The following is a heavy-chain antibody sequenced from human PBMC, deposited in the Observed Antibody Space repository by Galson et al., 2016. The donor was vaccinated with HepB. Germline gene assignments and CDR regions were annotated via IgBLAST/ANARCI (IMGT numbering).Heavy chain of an antibody. J-gene: IGHJ4*02. V-gene: IGHV3-30*04. Sequence: SLRLSCAASGFTPGFTFSHEAMHWVRQAPGKGLEWLAVISYDGSKQYYADSVKGRCTISRDNSKSTLFLQMNGLRVDDTSLYYCAREAADDFDTRGYFDYWGQGTLVTVSS. CDR1: GFTPGFTFSHEA. CDR3: AREAADDFDTRGYFDY. D-gene: IGHD3-22*01. CDR2: ISYDGSKQ.